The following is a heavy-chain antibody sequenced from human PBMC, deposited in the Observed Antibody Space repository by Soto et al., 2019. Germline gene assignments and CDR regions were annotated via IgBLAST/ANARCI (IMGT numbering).Heavy chain of an antibody. CDR1: GFTFDDYA. Sequence: GGSLRLSCAASGFTFDDYAMHWVRQVPGKGLEWVSGINWNSGSIGYGDSVKGRFAISRDNAKNSLHLQMTSLSAEDTAFYYCVKDESINWYSGHFRHWGQGTLVTVSS. J-gene: IGHJ1*01. CDR3: VKDESINWYSGHFRH. D-gene: IGHD6-13*01. V-gene: IGHV3-9*01. CDR2: INWNSGSI.